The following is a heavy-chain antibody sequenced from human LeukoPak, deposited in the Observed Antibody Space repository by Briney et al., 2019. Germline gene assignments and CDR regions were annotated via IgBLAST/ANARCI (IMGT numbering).Heavy chain of an antibody. D-gene: IGHD1-26*01. V-gene: IGHV1-24*01. CDR3: AADRGDYSGSYWTAFDI. CDR1: EYTLTELS. Sequence: GASVKVSCKVSEYTLTELSMHWVPQAPGKGLEWLGGFDPEDGEIIYAQKFQGRVTMSDDTSTDTAYMELGSLRSDDTAVYYCAADRGDYSGSYWTAFDIWGQGTMVTVSS. J-gene: IGHJ3*02. CDR2: FDPEDGEI.